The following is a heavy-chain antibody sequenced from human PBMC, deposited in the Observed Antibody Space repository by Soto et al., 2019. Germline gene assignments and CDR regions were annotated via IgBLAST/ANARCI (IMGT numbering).Heavy chain of an antibody. V-gene: IGHV4-4*07. D-gene: IGHD2-15*01. CDR2: IYTSGST. CDR3: ARDNSMVVVAANWFDP. Sequence: PSETLSLTCTVSGGSISSYYWSWIRQPAGKGLEWIGRIYTSGSTNYNPSLKSRVTMSVDTSKNQFSLKLSSVTAADTAVYYCARDNSMVVVAANWFDPWGQGTLVTVSS. CDR1: GGSISSYY. J-gene: IGHJ5*02.